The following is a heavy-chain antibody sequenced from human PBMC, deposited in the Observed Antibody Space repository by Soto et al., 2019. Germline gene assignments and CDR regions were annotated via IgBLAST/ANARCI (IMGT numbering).Heavy chain of an antibody. V-gene: IGHV1-69*01. D-gene: IGHD3-22*01. Sequence: PGLEWMGGIIPIFGTANYAQKFQGRVTITADESTSTAYMELSSLRSEDTAVYYCARDRTVTSYYYYDSSGYKDAFDIWGQGTMVTVS. J-gene: IGHJ3*02. CDR3: ARDRTVTSYYYYDSSGYKDAFDI. CDR2: IIPIFGTA.